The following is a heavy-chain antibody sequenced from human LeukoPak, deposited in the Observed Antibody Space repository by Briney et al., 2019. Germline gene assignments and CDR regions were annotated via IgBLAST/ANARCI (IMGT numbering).Heavy chain of an antibody. CDR3: ARGEVPAAIPPGDAFDI. V-gene: IGHV1-69*04. CDR1: GGTFSSYA. Sequence: SVKVSCKASGGTFSSYAISWVRQPPGQGVEWMGRIISILGITNYAQQVQGRVTITTDKFTSTAYMELSSLSSEDTAVYYCARGEVPAAIPPGDAFDIWGQGTMVTVSS. J-gene: IGHJ3*02. CDR2: IISILGIT. D-gene: IGHD2-2*02.